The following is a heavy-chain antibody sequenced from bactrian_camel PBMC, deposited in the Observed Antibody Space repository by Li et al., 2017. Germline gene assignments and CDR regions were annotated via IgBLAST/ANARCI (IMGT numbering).Heavy chain of an antibody. CDR3: AAAWTHWRGNCPGGFTSSSYND. CDR2: INWRMGGT. J-gene: IGHJ4*01. CDR1: GNTYVAPC. D-gene: IGHD1*01. Sequence: VQLVESGGGSVQTGGSLRLSCVVSGNTYVAPCMAWFRQAPGKTREQVAEINWRMGGTNYDDSVKGRFTISQDNAKNTLYLQMNSLKPEDTAMYYCAAAWTHWRGNCPGGFTSSSYNDWGQGTQVTVS. V-gene: IGHV3S1*01.